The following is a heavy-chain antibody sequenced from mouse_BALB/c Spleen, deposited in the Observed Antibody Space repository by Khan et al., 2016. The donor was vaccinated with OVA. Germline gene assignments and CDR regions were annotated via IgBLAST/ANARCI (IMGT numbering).Heavy chain of an antibody. V-gene: IGHV1S132*01. J-gene: IGHJ3*01. CDR2: IFPGTGTT. CDR1: GYTFTSYW. CDR3: ARGYFGNYEFVY. Sequence: QVQLQQSGAELVKPGASVKLSCKTSGYTFTSYWIQWVKQRPGQGLGWIGQIFPGTGTTYYNENFKGKATLTVDTSANTAYMQFSSLTSEDSAVYFCARGYFGNYEFVYWDQGTLVTVSP. D-gene: IGHD2-1*01.